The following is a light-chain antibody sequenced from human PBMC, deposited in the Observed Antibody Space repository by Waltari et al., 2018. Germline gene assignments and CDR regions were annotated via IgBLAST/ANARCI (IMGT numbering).Light chain of an antibody. J-gene: IGLJ3*02. CDR1: SSDVGGYDY. V-gene: IGLV2-8*01. CDR3: SSYARSTLM. Sequence: QSALTQPPSASGSPGQSVTISCTGTSSDVGGYDYVSWYQQHPGKAPKLMIYEVNKRPPGVPVRFSDSKSCNTASLTVSGLQAEDEADYYCSSYARSTLMFGGGTKLTVL. CDR2: EVN.